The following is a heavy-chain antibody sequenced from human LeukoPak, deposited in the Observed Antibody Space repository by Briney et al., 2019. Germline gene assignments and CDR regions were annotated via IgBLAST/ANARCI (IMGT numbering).Heavy chain of an antibody. Sequence: SETLSLTCTVSGGSISSGVYYWSWIRQHPGKGLEWIGYIYYSGSTYYNPSLKSRVTISVDTSKNQFSLKLSSVTAADTAVYYCARVYSNYDEAQFDPWGQGTLVTVSS. CDR2: IYYSGST. V-gene: IGHV4-31*03. D-gene: IGHD4-11*01. CDR1: GGSISSGVYY. CDR3: ARVYSNYDEAQFDP. J-gene: IGHJ5*02.